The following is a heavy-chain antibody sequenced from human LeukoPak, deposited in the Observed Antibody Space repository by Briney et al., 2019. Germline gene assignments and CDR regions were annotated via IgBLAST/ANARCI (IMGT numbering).Heavy chain of an antibody. CDR2: IYHSGST. Sequence: SETLSLTCDVSGYSITRGLYWGWIRQPPGKGPEWIGSIYHSGSTYSNPSLQRRVAMSVDTSKNQFSLKLASVTAADTAVYYCSGGPLGIGSADRSQYYYYIDVWGKGTTVTVSS. V-gene: IGHV4-38-2*01. CDR3: SGGPLGIGSADRSQYYYYIDV. D-gene: IGHD6-13*01. CDR1: GYSITRGLY. J-gene: IGHJ6*03.